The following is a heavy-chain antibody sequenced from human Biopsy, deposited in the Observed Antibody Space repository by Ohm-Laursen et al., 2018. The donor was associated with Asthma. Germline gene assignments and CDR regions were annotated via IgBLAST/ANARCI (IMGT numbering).Heavy chain of an antibody. CDR2: ISSSGGTI. CDR1: GFTFSDYY. J-gene: IGHJ4*02. Sequence: SLRLSCAASGFTFSDYYMSWIRQAPGKGLEWVSYISSSGGTIYYADSVKGRFTISRDNAQNSLFLQMTSLGAEDPAVYYCASECTVATCPLAYWGQGALVTVSS. V-gene: IGHV3-11*01. CDR3: ASECTVATCPLAY. D-gene: IGHD2-8*02.